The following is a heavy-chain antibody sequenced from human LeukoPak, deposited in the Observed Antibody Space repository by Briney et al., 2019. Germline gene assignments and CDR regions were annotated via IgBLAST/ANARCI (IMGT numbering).Heavy chain of an antibody. CDR1: GFTFSSYA. CDR3: AKVSRGGIVVVVAATINYFDY. CDR2: ISGSGGST. V-gene: IGHV3-23*01. J-gene: IGHJ4*02. Sequence: GGSLRLSCAASGFTFSSYAMSWVRQAPGKGLEWVSAISGSGGSTYYADSVKGRFTISRDNSKNTLYLQMNSLRAEDTAVYYCAKVSRGGIVVVVAATINYFDYWGQGTLVTVSS. D-gene: IGHD2-15*01.